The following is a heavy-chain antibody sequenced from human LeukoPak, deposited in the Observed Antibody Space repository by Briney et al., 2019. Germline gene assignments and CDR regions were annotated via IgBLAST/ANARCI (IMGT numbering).Heavy chain of an antibody. D-gene: IGHD3-22*01. CDR1: GFTFSGYA. J-gene: IGHJ4*02. CDR2: ISSNGGST. CDR3: ARGVGYFDSSGYFMYYFDY. Sequence: GGSLRLSCAASGFTFSGYAMHWVRQAPGKGLEYVSAISSNGGSTSYAKSVKGRFTISRDNSKNTLYLQMGSLSADDMAVYYCARGVGYFDSSGYFMYYFDYWGQGTLVTVSS. V-gene: IGHV3-64*01.